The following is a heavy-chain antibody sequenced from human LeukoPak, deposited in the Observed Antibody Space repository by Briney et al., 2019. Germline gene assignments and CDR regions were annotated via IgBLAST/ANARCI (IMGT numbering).Heavy chain of an antibody. CDR1: GGTFSSYA. J-gene: IGHJ4*02. CDR2: IIPIFGTA. V-gene: IGHV1-69*05. Sequence: SVKVSCKASGGTFSSYAISWVRQAPGQGLEWMGGIIPIFGTANYAQKFQGRVTITTDESTSTAYMELSSLRSGDTAVYYCARLVGYCSSTSCLDFDYWGQGTLVTVSS. D-gene: IGHD2-2*01. CDR3: ARLVGYCSSTSCLDFDY.